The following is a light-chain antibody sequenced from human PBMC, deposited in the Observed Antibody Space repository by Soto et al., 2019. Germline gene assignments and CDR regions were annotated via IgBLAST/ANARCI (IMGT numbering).Light chain of an antibody. V-gene: IGLV2-23*02. CDR2: DVS. CDR1: SNDVGSYNL. J-gene: IGLJ1*01. CDR3: CSYAGTSTYV. Sequence: QSALTQPASVSGSPGQSITISCTGTSNDVGSYNLVSWYQQHPGKAPKLMIYDVSQRPSGVPDRFSGSKSGNTASLTISGLQAEDEADYYCCSYAGTSTYVFGTGTKVTVL.